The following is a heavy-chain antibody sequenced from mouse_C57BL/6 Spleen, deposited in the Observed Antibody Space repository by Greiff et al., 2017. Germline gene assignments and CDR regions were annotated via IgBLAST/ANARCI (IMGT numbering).Heavy chain of an antibody. V-gene: IGHV1-56*01. CDR2: IFPGSGST. CDR1: GYTFTSHW. D-gene: IGHD4-1*01. CDR3: ARGMTGTGDYAMDY. Sequence: QVQLQQSGPELVRPGASVKISCKAPGYTFTSHWMQWVRQRPGQGLEWIGEIFPGSGSTYYNEKFKGKATLTVDTSSSTAYMQLSSLTSEDSAVYFCARGMTGTGDYAMDYWGQGTSVTVSS. J-gene: IGHJ4*01.